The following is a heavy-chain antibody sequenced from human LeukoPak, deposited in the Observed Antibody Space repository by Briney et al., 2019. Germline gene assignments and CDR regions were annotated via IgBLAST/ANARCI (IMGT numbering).Heavy chain of an antibody. CDR1: GYTFTSYV. D-gene: IGHD3-3*01. CDR3: ARDGVVITGLDP. CDR2: INAGNGNT. J-gene: IGHJ5*02. Sequence: ASVKVSCKASGYTFTSYVMHWVRQAPGQRLEWMGWINAGNGNTKYSQKFQGRVTITRDTSASTAYMELSSLRSEDTAVYYCARDGVVITGLDPWGQGTLVTVSS. V-gene: IGHV1-3*01.